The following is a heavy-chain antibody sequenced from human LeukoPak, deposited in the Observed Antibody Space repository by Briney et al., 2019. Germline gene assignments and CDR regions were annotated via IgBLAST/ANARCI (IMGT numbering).Heavy chain of an antibody. D-gene: IGHD3-22*01. CDR1: GYTFSDYY. J-gene: IGHJ4*02. CDR2: INPNSGGT. V-gene: IGHV1-2*02. CDR3: ARVRSDTYYYDSSGYMDFDY. Sequence: ASVKVSCKASGYTFSDYYMHWVRQAPGQGLEWMGWINPNSGGTNYAQKFQGRVTMTRDTSISTAYMELSRLRSDDTAVYYCARVRSDTYYYDSSGYMDFDYWGQGTLVTVSS.